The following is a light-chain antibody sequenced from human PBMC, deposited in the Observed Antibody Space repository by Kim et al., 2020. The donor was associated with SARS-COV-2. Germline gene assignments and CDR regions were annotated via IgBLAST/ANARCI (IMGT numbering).Light chain of an antibody. Sequence: GQSVTISCTGTSSDGGSYNDVSWYQQHPGKAPKLMIYDVTKRPSGVPDRFSGSKSANTASLTISGLQAEDEADYYCCSYAGSYTYVFGTGTKVTVL. CDR2: DVT. V-gene: IGLV2-11*01. CDR1: SSDGGSYND. CDR3: CSYAGSYTYV. J-gene: IGLJ1*01.